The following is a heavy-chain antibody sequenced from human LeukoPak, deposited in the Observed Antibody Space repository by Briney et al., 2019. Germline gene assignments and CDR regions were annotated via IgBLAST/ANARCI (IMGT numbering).Heavy chain of an antibody. CDR3: ARGNDYGGNSRYFDY. J-gene: IGHJ4*02. V-gene: IGHV3-30-3*01. D-gene: IGHD4-23*01. CDR2: ISYDVSNK. CDR1: GFTVSSYA. Sequence: PGGSLRLSCAASGFTVSSYAMHWVRQAPGKVLEWVAVISYDVSNKYYADSVKGRFTISRDNSKNSLYLQMNSLRAEDTAVYYCARGNDYGGNSRYFDYWGQGTLVTVS.